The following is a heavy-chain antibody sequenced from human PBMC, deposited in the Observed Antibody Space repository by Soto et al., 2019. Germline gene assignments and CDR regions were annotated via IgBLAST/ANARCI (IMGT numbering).Heavy chain of an antibody. CDR2: IKQDGSEK. V-gene: IGHV3-7*01. J-gene: IGHJ4*02. D-gene: IGHD3-9*01. CDR1: GFTFSSYW. CDR3: ARVYYDILTGYSYYFDY. Sequence: GGSLRLSCAASGFTFSSYWMSWVRQAPGKGLEWVANIKQDGSEKYYVESVKGRFTISRDNAKNSLYLQMNSLRAEDTAVYYCARVYYDILTGYSYYFDYWGQGTLVTVS.